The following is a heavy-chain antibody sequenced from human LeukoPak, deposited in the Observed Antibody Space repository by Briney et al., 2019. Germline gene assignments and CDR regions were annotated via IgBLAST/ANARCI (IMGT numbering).Heavy chain of an antibody. CDR2: IRGSGGST. CDR1: GFSFSSYA. CDR3: AKDVEIVVVTAFLPRDAFDI. D-gene: IGHD2-21*02. J-gene: IGHJ3*02. Sequence: GGSLRLSCAASGFSFSSYAMSWVRQAPGKGLEWVSAIRGSGGSTYYADSVKGRFTISRDNSKNTLYLQMNSLRAEDTAVYYCAKDVEIVVVTAFLPRDAFDIWGQGTMVTVSS. V-gene: IGHV3-23*01.